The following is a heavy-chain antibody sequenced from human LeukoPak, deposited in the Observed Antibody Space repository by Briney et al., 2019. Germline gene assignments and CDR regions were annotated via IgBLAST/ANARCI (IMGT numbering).Heavy chain of an antibody. Sequence: GGSLRLSCAASGFTFSSYGMHWVRQAPGKGLEWVAVISYDGSNKYYADSVKGRFTISRDNSKNTLYLQMNSLRAEDTAVYYCARDRDDVVVTAIFDYWGQGTLVTVSS. CDR1: GFTFSSYG. CDR2: ISYDGSNK. D-gene: IGHD2-21*02. J-gene: IGHJ4*02. CDR3: ARDRDDVVVTAIFDY. V-gene: IGHV3-30*03.